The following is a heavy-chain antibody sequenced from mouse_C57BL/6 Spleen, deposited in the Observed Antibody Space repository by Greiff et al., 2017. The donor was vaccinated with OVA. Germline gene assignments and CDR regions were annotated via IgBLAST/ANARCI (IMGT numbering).Heavy chain of an antibody. Sequence: EVQLHQSGPELVKPGASVKISCKASGYPFTDYYLNWVKQSPGKSLEWIGDINPNNGGTRYTQKFKGTATLPVDKSSSTAYMELRSLTSEDSAVYYCARRVFITTVVAPFDYWGQGTTLTVSS. CDR3: ARRVFITTVVAPFDY. J-gene: IGHJ2*01. CDR1: GYPFTDYY. CDR2: INPNNGGT. V-gene: IGHV1-26*01. D-gene: IGHD1-1*01.